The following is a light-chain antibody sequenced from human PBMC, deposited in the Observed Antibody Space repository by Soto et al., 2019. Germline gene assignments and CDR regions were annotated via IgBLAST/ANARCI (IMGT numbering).Light chain of an antibody. CDR3: QQYGISPT. Sequence: EIVLTQSPGTLSLSPGERATLSCRSSHSVSSNYLAWYQQKPGQAPRLLIYDVSSRATGIPDRFSGSASGTDFTLTISRLEPVDFAVYYCQQYGISPTFGQGTKVEIK. V-gene: IGKV3-20*01. CDR1: HSVSSNY. J-gene: IGKJ1*01. CDR2: DVS.